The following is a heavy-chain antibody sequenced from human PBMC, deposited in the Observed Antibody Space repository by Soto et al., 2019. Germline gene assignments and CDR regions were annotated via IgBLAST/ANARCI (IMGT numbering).Heavy chain of an antibody. D-gene: IGHD3-22*01. CDR1: GFSLKTNGMR. CDR3: ARSNPPYYYDSSGHTFDS. J-gene: IGHJ4*02. Sequence: SGPTLVNPTQTLTLTCAFSGFSLKTNGMRVSWIRQPPGKALEWLARIDGDDDKLYSTSLKTRLTISKDTSRNQVVITMTNMDPEDKATYYCARSNPPYYYDSSGHTFDSWGPGTLVTVSS. CDR2: IDGDDDK. V-gene: IGHV2-70*04.